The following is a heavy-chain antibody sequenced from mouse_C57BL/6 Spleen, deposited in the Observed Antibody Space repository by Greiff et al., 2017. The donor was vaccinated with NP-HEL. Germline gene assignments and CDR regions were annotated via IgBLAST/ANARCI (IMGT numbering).Heavy chain of an antibody. D-gene: IGHD4-1*01. Sequence: EVQLVESGPELVKPGASVKMSCKASGYTFTDYNMHWVKQSHGKSLEWIGYINPNNGGTSYNQKFKGKATLTVNKSSSTAYMELRSLTSEDSAVYYCARGGLTGSSWFAYWGQGTLVTVSA. V-gene: IGHV1-22*01. CDR1: GYTFTDYN. J-gene: IGHJ3*01. CDR3: ARGGLTGSSWFAY. CDR2: INPNNGGT.